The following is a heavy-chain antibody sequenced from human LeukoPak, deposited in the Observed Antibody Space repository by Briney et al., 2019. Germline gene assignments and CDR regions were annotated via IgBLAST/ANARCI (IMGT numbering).Heavy chain of an antibody. Sequence: GGSLRLSCAASGFTFSSYGMHWVRQAPGKGLEWVAFIRYDGSNKYYADSVKGRFTISRDNSKNTLYLEMNSLRGEDTAVYYCAKDAERGFDYSNSLEYWGLGTLVTVSS. CDR3: AKDAERGFDYSNSLEY. CDR1: GFTFSSYG. D-gene: IGHD4-11*01. J-gene: IGHJ4*02. CDR2: IRYDGSNK. V-gene: IGHV3-30*02.